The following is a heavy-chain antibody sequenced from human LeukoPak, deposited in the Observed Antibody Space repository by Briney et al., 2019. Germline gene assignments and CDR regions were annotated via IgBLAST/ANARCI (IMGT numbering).Heavy chain of an antibody. D-gene: IGHD3-16*01. CDR1: GFTFTTYG. V-gene: IGHV3-33*06. CDR2: IWYDGSDK. CDR3: VKQGGTYYFDH. Sequence: GGSLRLSCAASGFTFTTYGMHWVRQAPGKGLERVAVIWYDGSDKYYADSVKGRFTISRDNSKNTLYLQMNSLRAEDTAVYYCVKQGGTYYFDHWGQGTLVTVSS. J-gene: IGHJ4*02.